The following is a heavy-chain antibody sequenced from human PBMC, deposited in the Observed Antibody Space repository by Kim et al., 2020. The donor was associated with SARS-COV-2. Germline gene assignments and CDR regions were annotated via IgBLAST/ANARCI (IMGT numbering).Heavy chain of an antibody. CDR3: ASVAAGTISPYDY. D-gene: IGHD6-13*01. Sequence: YAQKVQGRITITADKSTSTAYMELSSLRSEDTAVYYCASVAAGTISPYDYWGQGTLVTVSS. V-gene: IGHV1-69*02. J-gene: IGHJ4*02.